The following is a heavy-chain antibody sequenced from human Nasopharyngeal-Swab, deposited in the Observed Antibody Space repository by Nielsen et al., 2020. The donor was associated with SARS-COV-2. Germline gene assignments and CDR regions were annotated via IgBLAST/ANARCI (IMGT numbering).Heavy chain of an antibody. CDR3: TRDFPFSVDTATRGYMDV. CDR2: IRNKDYGGTT. CDR1: GFTFGDYA. D-gene: IGHD5-18*01. V-gene: IGHV3-49*03. J-gene: IGHJ6*03. Sequence: GGSLRLSCTASGFTFGDYAMNWFRQAQGRGLEWVTYIRNKDYGGTTEYAASVRGRFTISRDDSKNIAYLQMNSLTTEDTAVYYCTRDFPFSVDTATRGYMDVWGTGTTVTVSS.